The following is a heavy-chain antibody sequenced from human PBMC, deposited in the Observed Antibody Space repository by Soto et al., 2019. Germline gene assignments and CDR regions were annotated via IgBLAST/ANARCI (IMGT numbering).Heavy chain of an antibody. V-gene: IGHV4-34*01. D-gene: IGHD3-10*01. CDR3: ARCITMVRGVITRPLDY. J-gene: IGHJ4*02. CDR2: INHSGST. CDR1: GGSFSGYY. Sequence: SETLSLTCAVYGGSFSGYYCSWVRQPPGKGLEWIGEINHSGSTNYNPSLKSRVTISVDTSKNQFSLKLSSVTAADTAVYYCARCITMVRGVITRPLDYWGQGILVTGSS.